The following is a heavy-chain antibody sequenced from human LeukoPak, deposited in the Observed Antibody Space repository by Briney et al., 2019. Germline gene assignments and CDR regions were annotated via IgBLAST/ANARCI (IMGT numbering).Heavy chain of an antibody. CDR2: IWYDGTNK. Sequence: PGRSLRLSCAASGFTFSSYGMHWVRQAPGKGLEWVSFIWYDGTNKYYADSVKGRFTISRDNSKNTLYLQMNSLRAEDTAVYSCAKSLMIVVLNSFDYWGQGTLVTVSS. J-gene: IGHJ4*02. CDR3: AKSLMIVVLNSFDY. D-gene: IGHD3-22*01. CDR1: GFTFSSYG. V-gene: IGHV3-30*02.